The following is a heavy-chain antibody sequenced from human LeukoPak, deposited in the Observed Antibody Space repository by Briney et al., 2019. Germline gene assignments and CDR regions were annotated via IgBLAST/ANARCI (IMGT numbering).Heavy chain of an antibody. CDR3: ARHLDGYNPFDY. CDR1: GYTFTNYW. D-gene: IGHD5-24*01. J-gene: IGHJ4*02. CDR2: TYPLNSDT. V-gene: IGHV5-51*01. Sequence: GESLKISCKGSGYTFTNYWIAWVRPMPGKGLECMGITYPLNSDTRYSPSFQGQVTIPADKSVSTAYLQWSSLKASDTAIYYCARHLDGYNPFDYWGQGTLVTVSS.